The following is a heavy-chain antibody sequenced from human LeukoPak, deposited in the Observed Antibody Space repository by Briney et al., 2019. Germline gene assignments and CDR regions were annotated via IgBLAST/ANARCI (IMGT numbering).Heavy chain of an antibody. V-gene: IGHV3-23*01. J-gene: IGHJ6*02. CDR2: ISGSGGDT. CDR1: GFTFSSYS. D-gene: IGHD3-22*01. CDR3: AKVRYDSTGYYYTYYYYGMDV. Sequence: GGSLRLSCAASGFTFSSYSMNWVCQAPGKGLEWVSGISGSGGDTYYADSVKGRFTVSRDNSKSTLYLQMISLRAEDTAVYYCAKVRYDSTGYYYTYYYYGMDVWGQGTTVTVSS.